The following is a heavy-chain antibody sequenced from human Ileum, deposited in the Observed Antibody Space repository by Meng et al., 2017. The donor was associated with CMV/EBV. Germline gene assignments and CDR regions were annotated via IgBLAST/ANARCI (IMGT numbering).Heavy chain of an antibody. CDR1: GFSFTNYW. J-gene: IGHJ4*02. CDR2: IKSDGTGI. D-gene: IGHD7-27*01. V-gene: IGHV3-74*01. Sequence: GQLVSTVGDLIQPGGSLGLSCVTSGFSFTNYWMQWVRQVPGKGLVWVSRIKSDGTGITYVDSVKGRFTISRDNAKNTLYLQMTNLRVDDTAVYYCTRDYWGIPDYWGQGTLVTVSS. CDR3: TRDYWGIPDY.